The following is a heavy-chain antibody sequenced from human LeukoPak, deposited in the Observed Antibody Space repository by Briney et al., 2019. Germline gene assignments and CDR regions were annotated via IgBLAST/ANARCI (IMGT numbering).Heavy chain of an antibody. CDR3: ARVDSSGYYHVDAFDI. J-gene: IGHJ3*02. CDR2: INPNSGGT. V-gene: IGHV1-2*02. D-gene: IGHD3-22*01. Sequence: GASVKVSCKASGYTFTGYYMHWVRQAPGQGLEWMGWINPNSGGTNYAQKFQGRVTMTRDTSISTAYMELSRLRSDDTAVYYCARVDSSGYYHVDAFDIWGQGTMVTVSS. CDR1: GYTFTGYY.